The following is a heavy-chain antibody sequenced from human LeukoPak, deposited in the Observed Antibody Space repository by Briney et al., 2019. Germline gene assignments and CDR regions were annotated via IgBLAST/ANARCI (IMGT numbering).Heavy chain of an antibody. CDR3: AKELPPDY. Sequence: PGGSLRLSCAASGFTFSSYGMHWVRQAPGXXLEWVAVISYDGSNKYYEDSVKGRFTISRDNSKNTLYLQMNSLRAEDTAVYYCAKELPPDYWGQGTLVTVSS. CDR1: GFTFSSYG. J-gene: IGHJ4*02. CDR2: ISYDGSNK. D-gene: IGHD5-18*01. V-gene: IGHV3-30*18.